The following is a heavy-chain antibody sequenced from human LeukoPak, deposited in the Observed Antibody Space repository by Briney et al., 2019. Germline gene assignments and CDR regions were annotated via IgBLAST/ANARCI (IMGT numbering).Heavy chain of an antibody. V-gene: IGHV1-2*02. CDR2: INPNSGDT. J-gene: IGHJ1*01. Sequence: ASVKVSCKASGYTFTGYFMHWVRQAPGQGLEWMGWINPNSGDTKYTQKFQGRVTMTRDTPISTAFMELSRLTSDDTAVYYCAAGGGNAEYFQRWGQRTLLTVSS. D-gene: IGHD4-23*01. CDR1: GYTFTGYF. CDR3: AAGGGNAEYFQR.